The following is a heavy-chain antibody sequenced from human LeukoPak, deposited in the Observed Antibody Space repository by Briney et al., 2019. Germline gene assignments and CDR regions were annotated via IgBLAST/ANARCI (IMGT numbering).Heavy chain of an antibody. CDR3: ARDDADSAYADGDY. CDR1: GGSFISYT. D-gene: IGHD5-12*01. CDR2: IIPLLGIA. J-gene: IGHJ4*02. Sequence: VASVKVSCKASGGSFISYTISWVGQAPGQGVEGMGGIIPLLGIANYAQKFQGRVTIIADKSPSTAYMELSSLRSEHTAVYYCARDDADSAYADGDYWGQGTLVTVSS. V-gene: IGHV1-69*10.